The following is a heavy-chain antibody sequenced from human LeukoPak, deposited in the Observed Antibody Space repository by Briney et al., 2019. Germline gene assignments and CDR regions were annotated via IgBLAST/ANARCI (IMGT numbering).Heavy chain of an antibody. CDR1: GGSISSYY. J-gene: IGHJ4*02. V-gene: IGHV4-59*08. D-gene: IGHD5-18*01. CDR2: IYYSGST. Sequence: SETLSLTCTVSGGSISSYYWSWIRQPAGKGLEWIGYIYYSGSTNYNPSLKSRVTISVDTSKNQFSLKLSSVTAADTAVYYCARLVDAAMVSHWGQGTLVTVSS. CDR3: ARLVDAAMVSH.